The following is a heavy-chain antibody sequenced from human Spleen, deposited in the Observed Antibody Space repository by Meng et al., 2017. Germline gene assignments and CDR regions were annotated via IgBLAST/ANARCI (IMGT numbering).Heavy chain of an antibody. Sequence: GSLRLSCTASGFSFSNAAMSWVRQAPGKGLEWVSSISISGETTRYADSVKGRFTVSRDNSRSTLHLQMNSLRAEDTAIYYCAKEIRPNDYWGQGTLVTVSS. CDR1: GFSFSNAA. V-gene: IGHV3-23*01. CDR2: ISISGETT. J-gene: IGHJ4*02. CDR3: AKEIRPNDY.